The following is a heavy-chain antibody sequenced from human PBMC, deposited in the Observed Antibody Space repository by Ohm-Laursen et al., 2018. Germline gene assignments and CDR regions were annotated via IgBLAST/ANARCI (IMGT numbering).Heavy chain of an antibody. J-gene: IGHJ5*01. CDR2: ISSSSSTI. CDR3: AKAGGWSYSYELDS. Sequence: SLRLSCTASGFTFSSYSINWVRQAPGKGLEWVSYISSSSSTIYYADSVKGRFTISRDNAKNSLYLQMNSLRAEDTAVYHCAKAGGWSYSYELDSWGQGALVTVSS. V-gene: IGHV3-48*01. D-gene: IGHD3-10*01. CDR1: GFTFSSYS.